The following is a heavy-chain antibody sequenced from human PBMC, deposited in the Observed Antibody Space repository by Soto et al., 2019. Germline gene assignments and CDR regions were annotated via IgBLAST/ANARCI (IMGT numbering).Heavy chain of an antibody. CDR1: GFTFSAYG. CDR2: IWFDGNKT. Sequence: QVHLAESGGGVVQPGRSLRLSCAASGFTFSAYGMHWVRLAPGKGLGWVAGIWFDGNKTFYSDSVKGRFTISKDNSINTLYLEMHSLRAEDTPVYYSARDFEPYTRGPDYWGPGTLGTVSS. J-gene: IGHJ4*02. V-gene: IGHV3-33*01. CDR3: ARDFEPYTRGPDY. D-gene: IGHD2-2*02.